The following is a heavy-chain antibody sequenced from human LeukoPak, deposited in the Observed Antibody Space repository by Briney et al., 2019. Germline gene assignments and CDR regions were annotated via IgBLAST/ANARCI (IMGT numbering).Heavy chain of an antibody. CDR1: GYIFTGYY. CDR3: ARSPSPSSSWYRINWFDP. V-gene: IGHV1-2*02. J-gene: IGHJ5*02. CDR2: INPNSGDT. D-gene: IGHD6-13*01. Sequence: ASVKVSCKASGYIFTGYYMHWVRQAPGQGLEWMGWINPNSGDTNYAQKFQGRVTMTRDTSISTAYMELSRLRSDDTAVYYCARSPSPSSSWYRINWFDPWGQGTLVTVSS.